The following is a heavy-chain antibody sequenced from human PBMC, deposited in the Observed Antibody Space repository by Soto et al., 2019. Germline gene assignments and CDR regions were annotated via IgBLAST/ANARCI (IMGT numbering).Heavy chain of an antibody. CDR2: IYYSGST. CDR1: GCSISSYY. D-gene: IGHD1-26*01. CDR3: ARDLGSAAFDI. V-gene: IGHV4-59*01. Sequence: SETLSLTCTFSGCSISSYYWILIRQPPGKGLEYIGYIYYSGSTNYNPSLKSRVTISVDTSKNQFSLKLSSVTAADTAVYYCARDLGSAAFDIWGQGTMVTVSS. J-gene: IGHJ3*02.